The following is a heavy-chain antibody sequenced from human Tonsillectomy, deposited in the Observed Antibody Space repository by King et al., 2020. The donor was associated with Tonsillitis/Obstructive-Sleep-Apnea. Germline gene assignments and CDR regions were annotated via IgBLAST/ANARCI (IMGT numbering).Heavy chain of an antibody. Sequence: VQLVESGGGLVKPGGSLRLSCAASGFTFSDYYMSWIRQAPGKGLEWVSYISSSSSYTNYADSVKGRFTISRDNAKNSLYLQMNSLRAEDTAVYYCARAEYSSSSPFYYYYYYMDVWGKGPTVTVSS. D-gene: IGHD6-6*01. CDR2: ISSSSSYT. V-gene: IGHV3-11*05. J-gene: IGHJ6*03. CDR1: GFTFSDYY. CDR3: ARAEYSSSSPFYYYYYYMDV.